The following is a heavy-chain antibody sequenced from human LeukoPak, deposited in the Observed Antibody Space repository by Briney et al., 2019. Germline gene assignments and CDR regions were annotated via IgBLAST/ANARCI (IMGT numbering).Heavy chain of an antibody. D-gene: IGHD3-10*01. CDR1: GYTFTSYY. V-gene: IGHV1-46*01. CDR3: ARGPLYYYGSGRGYGMDV. J-gene: IGHJ6*04. Sequence: ASVKVSCTASGYTFTSYYMHWGRQTPGQGLEWMGIINPSGGSTSYAQKFQGRVTMTRDTSTSAVYMELRSLRSEDTAVYYCARGPLYYYGSGRGYGMDVWGKGTTVTVSS. CDR2: INPSGGST.